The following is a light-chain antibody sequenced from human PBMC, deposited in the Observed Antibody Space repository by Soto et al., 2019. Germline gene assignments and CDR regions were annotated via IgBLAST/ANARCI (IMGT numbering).Light chain of an antibody. CDR2: SNN. Sequence: QSVLTQPPSASGTPGQRVTLSSSGSSSNIGGSNYAYWYQQCPGTAPKLVIHSNNLRPSGVPGRISGYKSGSSASLAISGLRSEDEDQYYGASWDGSLRAVIFGGGTKLTVL. CDR3: ASWDGSLRAVI. V-gene: IGLV1-47*02. J-gene: IGLJ2*01. CDR1: SSNIGGSNY.